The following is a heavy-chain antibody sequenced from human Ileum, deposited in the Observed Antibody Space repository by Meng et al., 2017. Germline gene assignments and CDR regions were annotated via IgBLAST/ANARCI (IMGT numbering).Heavy chain of an antibody. J-gene: IGHJ4*02. Sequence: VVLVESGGGSVKPGGSLRLSCAASGFTFSDYYMSWVRQAPGKGLEWVSYVTRSGDTTYYADSVKGRFTISRDNAKNSLYLQMNSLRAEDTAVYYCARPQYTYGRDPFEHWGQGALVTVSS. CDR3: ARPQYTYGRDPFEH. CDR2: VTRSGDTT. V-gene: IGHV3-11*01. D-gene: IGHD2-2*02. CDR1: GFTFSDYY.